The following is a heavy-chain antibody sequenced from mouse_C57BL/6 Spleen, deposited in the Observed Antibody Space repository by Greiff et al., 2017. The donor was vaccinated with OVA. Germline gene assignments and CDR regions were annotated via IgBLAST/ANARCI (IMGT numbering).Heavy chain of an antibody. D-gene: IGHD1-1*01. CDR2: ISSGSSTI. CDR1: GFTFSDYG. J-gene: IGHJ4*01. Sequence: EVKLMESGGGLVKPGGSLKLSCAASGFTFSDYGMHWVRQAPEKGLKWVAYISSGSSTIYYADTVKGRFTISRDNAKNTLFLQMTSLRSEDTAMYYCARRTTVVDYAMDYWGQGTSVTVSS. CDR3: ARRTTVVDYAMDY. V-gene: IGHV5-17*01.